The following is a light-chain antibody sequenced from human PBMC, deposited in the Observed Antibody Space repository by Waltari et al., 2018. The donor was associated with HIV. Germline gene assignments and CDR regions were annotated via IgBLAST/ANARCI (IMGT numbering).Light chain of an antibody. CDR3: QQYNDWPLT. CDR1: QTVSSS. CDR2: GAS. J-gene: IGKJ4*01. Sequence: EIVLTQSPGTLSLSPGERATLSCRASQTVSSSLAWYQQKPGQAPRLLIYGASTRATGIAARFSGSGSGTEFALTISSLQSEDFAVYYCQQYNDWPLTFGGGTRVEIK. V-gene: IGKV3-15*01.